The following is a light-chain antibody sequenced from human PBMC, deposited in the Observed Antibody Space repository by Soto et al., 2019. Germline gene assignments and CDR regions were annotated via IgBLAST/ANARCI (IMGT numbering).Light chain of an antibody. CDR1: QSISSNY. CDR2: GAS. CDR3: QQYGYPQLT. V-gene: IGKV3-20*01. Sequence: EVLLTQSPGTLSLSPGETVTLSCRASQSISSNYVAWFQHKPGQAPRLLIYGASSRAPGIPERFSGSGSGTDFSLTINRLEPEDSAVFYCQQYGYPQLTFGGGTKVDIK. J-gene: IGKJ4*01.